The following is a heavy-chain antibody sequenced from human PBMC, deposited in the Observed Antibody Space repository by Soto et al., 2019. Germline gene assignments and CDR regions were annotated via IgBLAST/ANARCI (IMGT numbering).Heavy chain of an antibody. CDR3: ARYLVLVPAAMSAKSGDAFAI. J-gene: IGHJ3*02. CDR2: ISAYNGNT. CDR1: GYTFTSYG. D-gene: IGHD2-2*01. Sequence: ASVKVSCKASGYTFTSYGISWGRQASGQGLEWMGWISAYNGNTNYAQKLQGRVTMTTDTSTSTAYMELRSLRSDDTAVYYCARYLVLVPAAMSAKSGDAFAIWGQGTMVTVSS. V-gene: IGHV1-18*01.